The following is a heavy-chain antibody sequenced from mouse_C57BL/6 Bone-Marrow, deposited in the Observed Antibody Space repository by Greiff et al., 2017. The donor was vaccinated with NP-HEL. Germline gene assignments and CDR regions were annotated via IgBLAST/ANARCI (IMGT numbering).Heavy chain of an antibody. J-gene: IGHJ4*01. V-gene: IGHV2-2*01. Sequence: QVQLKQSGPGLVQPSQSLSITCTVSGFSLTSYGVHWVRQSPGKGLEWLGVIWSGGSTDYNAACISRLSISKDNSKSQVFFKMNRLQADDTAIYYCARKEVGYAMDYWGQGTSVTVSS. CDR1: GFSLTSYG. CDR2: IWSGGST. D-gene: IGHD1-1*01. CDR3: ARKEVGYAMDY.